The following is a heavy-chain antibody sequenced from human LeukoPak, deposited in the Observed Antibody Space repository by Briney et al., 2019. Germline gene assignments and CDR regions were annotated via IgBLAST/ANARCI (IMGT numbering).Heavy chain of an antibody. CDR1: GFTFSKYS. CDR3: ARFRFGYYDNSAPH. V-gene: IGHV3-21*01. CDR2: ISSSSSYI. Sequence: GGSLRLSCAASGFTFSKYSMNWVRQAPGKGLEWGSSISSSSSYIYYAYSVKGRFTIASDNARNSLHLQMNSLRAEDTPVYYCARFRFGYYDNSAPHWGQGTLVTVSS. D-gene: IGHD3-22*01. J-gene: IGHJ4*02.